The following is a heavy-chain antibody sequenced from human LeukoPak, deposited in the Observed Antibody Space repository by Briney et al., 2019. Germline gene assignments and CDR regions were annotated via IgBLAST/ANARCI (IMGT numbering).Heavy chain of an antibody. J-gene: IGHJ6*02. CDR1: GDSVSSNSAA. Sequence: SQTLSLTCAISGDSVSSNSAAWNWIRQSPSRGLEWLGRTYYRSKWYNDYAVSVKSRITINPDTSKNQFSLQLNSVTPEDTAVYYCARVGYCSSTSCADYYYYGMDVWGQGTTVTVSS. D-gene: IGHD2-2*03. CDR3: ARVGYCSSTSCADYYYYGMDV. V-gene: IGHV6-1*01. CDR2: TYYRSKWYN.